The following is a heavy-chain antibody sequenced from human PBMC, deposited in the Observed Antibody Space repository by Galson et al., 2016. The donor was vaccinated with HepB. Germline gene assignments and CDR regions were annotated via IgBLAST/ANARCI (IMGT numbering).Heavy chain of an antibody. CDR2: ISSGSSAI. D-gene: IGHD1-14*01. J-gene: IGHJ4*02. CDR3: ARDGNHGYDMDY. CDR1: GFTFSGYN. V-gene: IGHV3-48*02. Sequence: SLRLSCAASGFTFSGYNMDWVRQAPGKGLEWVSYISSGSSAIYYAASVRGRFTISRDNAKNSLYLQMNSLRDEDTAIYFCARDGNHGYDMDYWGQGTLVTVSS.